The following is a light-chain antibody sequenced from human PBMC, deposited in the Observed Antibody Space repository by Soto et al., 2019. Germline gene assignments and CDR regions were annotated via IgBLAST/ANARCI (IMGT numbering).Light chain of an antibody. J-gene: IGKJ5*01. Sequence: EIVLTQSPGTLSLSPGERATLSCRASQSVSSSYLAWYQQKPGQAPRLLIYGAGSRATGIPARFSGSGSGTEFTLTISSLQSEDFAVYYCQQYNNWPPITFGQGTRLEIK. CDR2: GAG. V-gene: IGKV3-15*01. CDR1: QSVSSSY. CDR3: QQYNNWPPIT.